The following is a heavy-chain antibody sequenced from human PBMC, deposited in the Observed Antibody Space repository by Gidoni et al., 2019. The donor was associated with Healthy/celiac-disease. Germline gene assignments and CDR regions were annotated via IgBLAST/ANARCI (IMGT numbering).Heavy chain of an antibody. CDR3: AKGPGVQWLTH. CDR1: GFTFSRYA. D-gene: IGHD6-19*01. J-gene: IGHJ4*02. V-gene: IGHV3-23*01. Sequence: EVQLLESGGGLVQPGGSLRLSCAASGFTFSRYAMSWVRQAPGKGLGWVSAISGSGGSTYYTDSVKGRFTISRDNSKNTLYLQMNSLRAEDTAVYYCAKGPGVQWLTHWGQGTLVTVSS. CDR2: ISGSGGST.